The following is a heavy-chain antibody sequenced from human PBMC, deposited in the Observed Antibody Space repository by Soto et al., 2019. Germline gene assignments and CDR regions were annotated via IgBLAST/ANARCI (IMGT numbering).Heavy chain of an antibody. CDR3: ARLLSFDFWSGSFV. V-gene: IGHV5-51*01. J-gene: IGHJ6*02. CDR1: GYKFSTYW. CDR2: IYPGDSDT. Sequence: GESLKISCKGSGYKFSTYWIGWVRQMPGKGLEWIGIIYPGDSDTRYSPSFQGQVTISADKSISTAYLQWSSLKASDTAIYYCARLLSFDFWSGSFVWGQRTTVTVSS. D-gene: IGHD3-3*01.